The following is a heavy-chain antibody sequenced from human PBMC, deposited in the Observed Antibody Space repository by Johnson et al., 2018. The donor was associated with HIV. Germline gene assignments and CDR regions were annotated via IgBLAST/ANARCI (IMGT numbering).Heavy chain of an antibody. CDR1: GFTFDDYG. Sequence: VQLVESGGGVVRPGGSLRLSCAASGFTFDDYGMSWVRQAPGKGLEWVSGINWNGGSKGYGDSVKGRFTISRDNSKNTLYLQMNSLRAEDTAVYYCARDPGRYCSGGSCYVEDAFDIWGQGTMVTVSS. V-gene: IGHV3-20*04. D-gene: IGHD2-15*01. CDR3: ARDPGRYCSGGSCYVEDAFDI. J-gene: IGHJ3*02. CDR2: INWNGGSK.